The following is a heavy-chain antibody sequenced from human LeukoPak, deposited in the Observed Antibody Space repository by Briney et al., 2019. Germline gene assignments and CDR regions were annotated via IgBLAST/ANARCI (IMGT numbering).Heavy chain of an antibody. D-gene: IGHD3-22*01. V-gene: IGHV4-34*01. Sequence: SETLSLTCAVYGGSFSGYYWSWIRQPPGKGLEWIGEINHSGSTNYNPSLKSRVNISVDTSKKQFSLKLNSVTVADTAMYYCARGGTDSSGYYYPLDYWGQGILVTVSS. CDR1: GGSFSGYY. CDR3: ARGGTDSSGYYYPLDY. CDR2: INHSGST. J-gene: IGHJ4*02.